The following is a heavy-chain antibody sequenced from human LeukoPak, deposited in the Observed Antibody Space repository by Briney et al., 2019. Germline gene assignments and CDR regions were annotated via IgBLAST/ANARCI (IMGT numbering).Heavy chain of an antibody. CDR2: IIPIFGTA. D-gene: IGHD5-24*01. V-gene: IGHV1-69*13. Sequence: SVKVSCKASGYSFTAYYMHWVRQAPGQGLEWMGGIIPIFGTANYAQKFQGRVTITADESTSTAYMELSSLRSEDTAVYYCARVIEMATITGDQNYFDYWGQGTLVTVSS. CDR3: ARVIEMATITGDQNYFDY. J-gene: IGHJ4*02. CDR1: GYSFTAYY.